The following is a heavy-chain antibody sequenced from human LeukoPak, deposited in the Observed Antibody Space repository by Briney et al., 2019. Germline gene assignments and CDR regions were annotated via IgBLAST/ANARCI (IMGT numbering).Heavy chain of an antibody. CDR3: AVDTAMANPGY. D-gene: IGHD5-18*01. CDR1: GGTFSSYA. CDR2: IIPIFGTA. J-gene: IGHJ4*02. Sequence: GASVKVSCKASGGTFSSYAISWVRQAPGQGLEWMGGIIPIFGTANYAQKFQGRVTITADESTSTDYMELSSLRSEDTAVYYCAVDTAMANPGYWGQGTLVTVSS. V-gene: IGHV1-69*01.